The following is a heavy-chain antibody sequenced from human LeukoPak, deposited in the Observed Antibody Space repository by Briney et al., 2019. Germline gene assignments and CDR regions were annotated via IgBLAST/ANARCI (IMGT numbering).Heavy chain of an antibody. CDR2: ISYDGTNK. CDR3: AKENDFVY. J-gene: IGHJ4*02. CDR1: GFTFSNYD. Sequence: HSGRSLRLSCAASGFTFSNYDMHWVRPAPGKGLEGVAVISYDGTNKYYADSVKGRFTISRDNSNSTLYLQMNSLRAEDTAVYYCAKENDFVYWGQGTLVTVSS. D-gene: IGHD3-3*01. V-gene: IGHV3-30*18.